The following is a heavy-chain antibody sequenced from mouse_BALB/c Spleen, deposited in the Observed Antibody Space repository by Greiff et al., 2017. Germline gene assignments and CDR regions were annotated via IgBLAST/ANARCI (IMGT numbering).Heavy chain of an antibody. CDR2: ISSGGST. CDR3: ARGDLYYFDY. V-gene: IGHV5-6-5*01. Sequence: EVKLVESGGGLVKPGGSLKLSCAASGFTFSSYAMSWVRQTPEKRLEWVASISSGGSTYYPDSVKGRFTISRDNARNILYLQMSSLRSEDTAMYYCARGDLYYFDYWGQGTTLTVSS. J-gene: IGHJ2*01. CDR1: GFTFSSYA. D-gene: IGHD5-1*01.